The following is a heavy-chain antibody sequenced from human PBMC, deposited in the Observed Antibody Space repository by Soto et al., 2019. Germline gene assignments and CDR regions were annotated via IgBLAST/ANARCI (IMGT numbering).Heavy chain of an antibody. CDR2: INPSGGDGT. J-gene: IGHJ6*03. V-gene: IGHV1-46*03. CDR3: ARAGTPITMVRGVSNYYYYYYMDV. CDR1: GYSFTSYY. D-gene: IGHD3-10*01. Sequence: GASVKVSCKASGYSFTSYYIHSVRQAPGQGLEWMALINPSGGDGTSYAQKFQDRVTMTRDTSTSTIYMELSSLRSEDTAIYYCARAGTPITMVRGVSNYYYYYYMDVWGKGTTVTVSS.